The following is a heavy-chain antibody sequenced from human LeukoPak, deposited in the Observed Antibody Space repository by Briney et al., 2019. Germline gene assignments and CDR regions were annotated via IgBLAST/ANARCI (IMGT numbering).Heavy chain of an antibody. CDR1: GFTFSSYS. D-gene: IGHD4-17*01. Sequence: GGSLRLSCAASGFTFSSYSMNWVRQAPGKGLEWVSSIRSSSSYIYYADSVKGRFTISRDNAKNSLYLQMNSLRAEDTAVYYCARGRGYGDYADQDSDYWGQGTLVTVSS. V-gene: IGHV3-21*01. CDR3: ARGRGYGDYADQDSDY. CDR2: IRSSSSYI. J-gene: IGHJ4*02.